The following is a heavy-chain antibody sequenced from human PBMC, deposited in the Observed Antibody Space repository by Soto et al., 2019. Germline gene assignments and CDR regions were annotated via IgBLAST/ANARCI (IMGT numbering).Heavy chain of an antibody. CDR2: ISYDGSNK. D-gene: IGHD6-13*01. CDR3: ARERQPDAFDI. Sequence: QVQLVESGGGVVQPGRSLRLSCAASGFTFSSYAMHWVRQAPGKGLEWVAVISYDGSNKYYADSVKGRFTISRDNSKNTLYLQMNSLRAEDTAVYYCARERQPDAFDIWGQGTMVTVSS. V-gene: IGHV3-30-3*01. CDR1: GFTFSSYA. J-gene: IGHJ3*02.